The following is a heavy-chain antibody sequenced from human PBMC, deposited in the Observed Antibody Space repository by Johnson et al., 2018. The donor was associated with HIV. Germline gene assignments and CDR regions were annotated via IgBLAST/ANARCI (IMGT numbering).Heavy chain of an antibody. Sequence: QVQLVESGGGLVQPGRSLRLSCAASGFTFSSYAMHWVRQAPGTGLEWVAVISYDGSNKYYADSVKGRFTISRDNSKNSLYLQMNSLRAEDTALYYCAREAGSGSYSPWRPDAFDIWGQGTMVTVSS. CDR1: GFTFSSYA. CDR3: AREAGSGSYSPWRPDAFDI. D-gene: IGHD3-10*01. V-gene: IGHV3-30*04. CDR2: ISYDGSNK. J-gene: IGHJ3*02.